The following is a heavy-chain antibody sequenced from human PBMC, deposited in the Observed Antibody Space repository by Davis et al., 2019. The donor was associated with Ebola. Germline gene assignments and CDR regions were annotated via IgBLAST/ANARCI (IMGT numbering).Heavy chain of an antibody. Sequence: PSETLSLTCTVSGGSISSYYWSWIRQPPGKGLEWIGEINHSGSTNYNPSLKSRVTISVDTSKNQFSLKLSSVTAADTAVYYCARGVLRSAFDIWGQGTMVTVSS. CDR3: ARGVLRSAFDI. D-gene: IGHD3-3*01. CDR1: GGSISSYY. J-gene: IGHJ3*02. V-gene: IGHV4-34*01. CDR2: INHSGST.